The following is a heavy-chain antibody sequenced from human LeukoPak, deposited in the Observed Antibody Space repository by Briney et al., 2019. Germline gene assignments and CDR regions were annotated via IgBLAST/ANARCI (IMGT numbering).Heavy chain of an antibody. CDR2: VGGDDAT. Sequence: PGGSLRLSCAASGFIFSDYAMNWVRQAPGKGLEWVSVVGGDDATYYKDSVKGRFTISRDNSKNTLSLQMNSLRPEDTAVYYCAKDSWSRNGIYDPFDIWGQGTMVTVSS. CDR3: AKDSWSRNGIYDPFDI. V-gene: IGHV3-23*01. CDR1: GFIFSDYA. D-gene: IGHD2-8*01. J-gene: IGHJ3*02.